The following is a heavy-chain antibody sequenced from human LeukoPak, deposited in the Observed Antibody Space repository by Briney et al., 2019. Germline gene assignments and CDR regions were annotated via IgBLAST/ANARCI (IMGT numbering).Heavy chain of an antibody. V-gene: IGHV3-11*04. CDR3: ARVEVVIATDLDV. J-gene: IGHJ6*04. D-gene: IGHD2-21*01. CDR2: ISSSGSTI. CDR1: GFTFSDYY. Sequence: GGSLRLSCAASGFTFSDYYMSWIRQAPGKGLEWVSYISSSGSTIYYADSVKGRFTISRDNAKNSPYLQMNSLRAEDTAVCYCARVEVVIATDLDVWGKGTTVTVSS.